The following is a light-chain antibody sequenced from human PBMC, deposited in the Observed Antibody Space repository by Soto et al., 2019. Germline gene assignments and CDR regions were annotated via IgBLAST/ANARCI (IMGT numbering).Light chain of an antibody. CDR1: QSNVHNYGNTY. Sequence: DIVMTQTPLSSPVTLGQAASISCTSSQSNVHNYGNTYLSRFQQMPGQPPRLLPYKVSDRFSGVPDRFSGSGAGTDFTLTISRVEAEDVGVYYCLQATQPSWTFGQGTKVEI. CDR2: KVS. J-gene: IGKJ1*01. CDR3: LQATQPSWT. V-gene: IGKV2-24*01.